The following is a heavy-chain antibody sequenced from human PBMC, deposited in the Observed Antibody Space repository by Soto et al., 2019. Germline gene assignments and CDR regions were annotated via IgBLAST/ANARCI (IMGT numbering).Heavy chain of an antibody. J-gene: IGHJ6*02. Sequence: GGSLRLSXAASGFTFSNAWMSWVRQAPGKGLEWVGRIKSKTDGGTTDYAAPVKGRFTISRDDSKNTLYLQMNSLKTEDTAVYYCTTVLKGYFDWLLPYYYYYGMDVWGQGTTVTVSS. V-gene: IGHV3-15*01. CDR1: GFTFSNAW. CDR2: IKSKTDGGTT. CDR3: TTVLKGYFDWLLPYYYYYGMDV. D-gene: IGHD3-9*01.